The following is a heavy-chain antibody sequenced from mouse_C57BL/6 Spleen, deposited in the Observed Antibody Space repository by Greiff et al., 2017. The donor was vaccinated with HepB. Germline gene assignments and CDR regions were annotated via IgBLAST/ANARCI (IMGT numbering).Heavy chain of an antibody. J-gene: IGHJ4*01. CDR1: GFTFSSYT. Sequence: EVMLVESGGGLVKPGGSLKLSCAASGFTFSSYTMSWVRQTPEKRLEWVATISGGGGNTYYPDSVKGRFTISRDNAKNTLYLQMSSLRSEDTALYYCARVGLYYAMDYWGQGTSVTVSS. CDR2: ISGGGGNT. V-gene: IGHV5-9*01. CDR3: ARVGLYYAMDY.